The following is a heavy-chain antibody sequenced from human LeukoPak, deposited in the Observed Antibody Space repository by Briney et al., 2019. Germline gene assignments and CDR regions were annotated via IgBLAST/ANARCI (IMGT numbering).Heavy chain of an antibody. CDR2: IYYSGST. Sequence: SETLSLTCTVSGGSISSSSYYWGWLRQPPGRGLEWVGSIYYSGSTYYNPSLKSRVTISVDTYKNQFSLKLSSVTAADTAVYYCAKRVPAASYYYYGMDVWGQGTTVTVSS. CDR1: GGSISSSSYY. V-gene: IGHV4-39*01. D-gene: IGHD2-2*01. CDR3: AKRVPAASYYYYGMDV. J-gene: IGHJ6*02.